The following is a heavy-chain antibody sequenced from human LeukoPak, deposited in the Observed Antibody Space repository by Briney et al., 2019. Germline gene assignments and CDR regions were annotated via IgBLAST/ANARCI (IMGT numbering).Heavy chain of an antibody. CDR1: GYTFTGYY. CDR2: INPNSGGT. D-gene: IGHD1-26*01. V-gene: IGHV1-2*02. CDR3: SRARRWELEGEAFDI. Sequence: ASVKVSCKASGYTFTGYYMHWVRQAPGQGLEWMGWINPNSGGTNSAQKFQGRVTMTRDTSISTAYMELSRLRSDDTAVYYCSRARRWELEGEAFDIWGQGTMVTVSS. J-gene: IGHJ3*02.